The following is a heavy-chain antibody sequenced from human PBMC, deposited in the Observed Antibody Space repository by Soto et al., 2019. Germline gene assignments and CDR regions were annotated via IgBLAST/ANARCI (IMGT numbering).Heavy chain of an antibody. Sequence: GGSLILSCAASGFTFSSYAMSWVRQAQGKGLEWVSAISGSGGSTYYADSVKDRFTISRDNSKNTLYLQMNSLRAEDTAVYYCAKAPARAVGAPNWFDPWGQGTLVTVSS. CDR3: AKAPARAVGAPNWFDP. D-gene: IGHD6-6*01. CDR2: ISGSGGST. V-gene: IGHV3-23*01. CDR1: GFTFSSYA. J-gene: IGHJ5*02.